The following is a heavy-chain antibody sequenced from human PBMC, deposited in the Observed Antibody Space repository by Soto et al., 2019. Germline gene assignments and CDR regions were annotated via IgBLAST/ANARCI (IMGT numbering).Heavy chain of an antibody. D-gene: IGHD3-22*01. CDR1: GFTFSSYS. CDR3: ARDRNYYDSSGPFDP. J-gene: IGHJ5*02. V-gene: IGHV3-21*01. Sequence: GSLRLSCAASGFTFSSYSMNWVRQAPGKGLEWVSSISSSSSYIYYADSVKGRFTISRDNAKNSLYLQMNSLRAEDTAVYYCARDRNYYDSSGPFDPWGQGTLVTSPQ. CDR2: ISSSSSYI.